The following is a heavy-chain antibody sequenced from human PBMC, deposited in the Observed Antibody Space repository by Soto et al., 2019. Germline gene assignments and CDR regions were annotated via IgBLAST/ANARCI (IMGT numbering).Heavy chain of an antibody. D-gene: IGHD3-3*01. CDR2: IYYSGST. CDR1: GGSISSGDYY. J-gene: IGHJ5*02. V-gene: IGHV4-31*03. Sequence: QVQLQESGPGLVKPSQTLSLTCTVSGGSISSGDYYCSWIRQHPGKGLEWIGYIYYSGSTYYNPSLKNRVTTTVDTSKNQFSLKLSSVTAADTAVYYCARWWSGSRQAFGPWGQGTLVTVSS. CDR3: ARWWSGSRQAFGP.